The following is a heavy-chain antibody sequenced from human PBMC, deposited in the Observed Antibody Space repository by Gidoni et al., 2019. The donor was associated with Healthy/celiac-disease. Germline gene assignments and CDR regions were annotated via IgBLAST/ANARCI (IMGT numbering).Heavy chain of an antibody. CDR3: AKGGSGWTAPDY. Sequence: EVQLVESGGGLVQPGRSLRLSCAATGFTFDDYAMHWVRQAPGKGLAWVSGISWNSGSIGYADSVKGRFTISRDNAKNSLYLQMNSLRAEDTALYYCAKGGSGWTAPDYWGQGTLVTVSS. J-gene: IGHJ4*02. V-gene: IGHV3-9*01. D-gene: IGHD6-19*01. CDR2: ISWNSGSI. CDR1: GFTFDDYA.